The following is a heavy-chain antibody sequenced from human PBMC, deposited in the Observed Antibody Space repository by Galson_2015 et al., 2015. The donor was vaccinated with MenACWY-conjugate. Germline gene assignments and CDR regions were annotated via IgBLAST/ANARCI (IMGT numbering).Heavy chain of an antibody. J-gene: IGHJ6*02. D-gene: IGHD1-26*01. CDR1: GYSFTNYW. CDR2: LNPANSET. CDR3: ARHPPGGRGLDV. V-gene: IGHV5-51*01. Sequence: QSGAEVKKPGESLEISCKGSGYSFTNYWIGWVRQMPGKGLEWMGLLNPANSETRYSPSFQGQVTISADESISTAYLQWTSLKASDTAMYCRARHPPGGRGLDVWGRGTTVTVSS.